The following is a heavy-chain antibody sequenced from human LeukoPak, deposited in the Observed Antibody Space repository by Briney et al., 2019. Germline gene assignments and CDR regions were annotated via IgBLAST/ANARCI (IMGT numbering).Heavy chain of an antibody. D-gene: IGHD4-11*01. Sequence: SETLSLTCAVYGGSFSGYYWSWIRQPPGKGLEWIGEINHSGSTNYNPSLKSRVTISVDTSKNQFSLKLSSVTAADTAVYYCAREPYSDAFDIWGQGTMVTVSS. J-gene: IGHJ3*02. CDR1: GGSFSGYY. CDR2: INHSGST. V-gene: IGHV4-34*01. CDR3: AREPYSDAFDI.